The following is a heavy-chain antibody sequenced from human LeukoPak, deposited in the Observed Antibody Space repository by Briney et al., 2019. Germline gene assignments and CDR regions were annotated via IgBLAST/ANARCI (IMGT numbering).Heavy chain of an antibody. CDR1: GGSFSGYY. J-gene: IGHJ3*02. D-gene: IGHD6-19*01. V-gene: IGHV4-34*01. CDR3: ARDYGSSGWYRAFDI. CDR2: INHSGST. Sequence: SKTLSLTCAVYGGSFSGYYWSWIRQPPGKGLEWIGEINHSGSTNYNPSLKSRVTISVDTSKNQFSLKLSSVTAADTAVYYCARDYGSSGWYRAFDIWGQGTMVTVSS.